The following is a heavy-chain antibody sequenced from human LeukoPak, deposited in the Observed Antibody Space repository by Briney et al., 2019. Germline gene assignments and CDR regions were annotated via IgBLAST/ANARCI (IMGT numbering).Heavy chain of an antibody. J-gene: IGHJ4*02. D-gene: IGHD5-24*01. CDR2: ISYDGSNK. V-gene: IGHV3-30*18. Sequence: QPGRSLRLSCAASGFTFSSYGMHWVRQAPGKGLEWVAVISYDGSNKYYADSVKGRFTISRDNSKNTLYLQMNSLRAEDTAVYYCAKSNGVDRNGYNSDYFDYWGQGTLVTVSS. CDR1: GFTFSSYG. CDR3: AKSNGVDRNGYNSDYFDY.